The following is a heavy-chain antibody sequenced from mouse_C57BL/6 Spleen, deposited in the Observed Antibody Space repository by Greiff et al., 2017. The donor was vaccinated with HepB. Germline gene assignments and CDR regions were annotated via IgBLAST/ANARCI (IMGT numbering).Heavy chain of an antibody. J-gene: IGHJ2*01. Sequence: QVQLQQSGAELVKPGASVKMSCKASGYTFTSYWITWVKQRPGQGLEWIGDIYPGSGSTNYNEKFKSKATLTVDTSSSTAYMQLSSLTSEDSAVYYCARRGGDGDYFDYWGQGTTLTVSS. V-gene: IGHV1-55*01. CDR3: ARRGGDGDYFDY. CDR2: IYPGSGST. D-gene: IGHD3-3*01. CDR1: GYTFTSYW.